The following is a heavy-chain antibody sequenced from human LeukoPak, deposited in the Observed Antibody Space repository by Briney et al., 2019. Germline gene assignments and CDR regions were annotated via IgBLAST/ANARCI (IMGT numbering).Heavy chain of an antibody. J-gene: IGHJ6*03. CDR2: IYTSGST. V-gene: IGHV4-4*07. CDR1: GGSISSYY. Sequence: SETLSLTCTVSGGSISSYYWSWFRQPAGKGLEWIGRIYTSGSTNYNPSLKSRVTMSVDTSKNQFSLKLSSVTAADTAVYYCARAAAAAPPPYYYYYYMDVWGKGTTVTVSS. D-gene: IGHD6-13*01. CDR3: ARAAAAAPPPYYYYYYMDV.